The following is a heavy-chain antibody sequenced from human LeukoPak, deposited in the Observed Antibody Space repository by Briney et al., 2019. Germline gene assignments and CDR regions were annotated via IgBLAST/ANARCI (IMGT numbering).Heavy chain of an antibody. D-gene: IGHD6-6*01. CDR1: GYRFTSYW. J-gene: IGHJ4*02. Sequence: GESLKISCKGSGYRFTSYWIVWVRQMPGRGLEWMGIIFPGDSDTKYSPSFQGQVTISADRSVTTAYLQWTSLKTSDTAKYYCARRDSSSSPLDXWGQGXLVTV. V-gene: IGHV5-51*01. CDR3: ARRDSSSSPLDX. CDR2: IFPGDSDT.